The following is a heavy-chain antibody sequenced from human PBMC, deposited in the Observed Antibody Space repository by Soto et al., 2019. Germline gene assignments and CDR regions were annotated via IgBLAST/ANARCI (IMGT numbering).Heavy chain of an antibody. J-gene: IGHJ4*02. V-gene: IGHV3-30*19. Sequence: QVQLVESGGGVVQPGTSLRLSCVGSGFTFRSYVIHWVRQAPGKGLEWVALTSYDGTNNYYGDSVKGRFTISRDNSKNTEDLQMDSLRLAKTPLYFCAREGTTGGLDVWGPGTLVSVSS. CDR2: TSYDGTNN. CDR1: GFTFRSYV. CDR3: AREGTTGGLDV. D-gene: IGHD3-16*01.